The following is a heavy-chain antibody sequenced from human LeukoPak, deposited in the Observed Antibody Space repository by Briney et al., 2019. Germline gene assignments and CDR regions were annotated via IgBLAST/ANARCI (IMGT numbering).Heavy chain of an antibody. D-gene: IGHD2-2*01. CDR2: IYYSGST. CDR1: GGSISSSSYY. Sequence: PSETLSLTCTVSGGSISSSSYYWGWIRQPPGKGLEWIGSIYYSGSTYYNPSLKSRVTISVDTSKNQFSLKLSSVTAADTAVYYCARGVCSSTGCYLDYWGQGTLVTVSS. CDR3: ARGVCSSTGCYLDY. J-gene: IGHJ4*02. V-gene: IGHV4-39*01.